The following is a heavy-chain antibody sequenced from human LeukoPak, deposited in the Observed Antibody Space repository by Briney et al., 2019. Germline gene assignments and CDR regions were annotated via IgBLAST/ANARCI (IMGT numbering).Heavy chain of an antibody. Sequence: SQTLSLTCTVSGGSISSGGYYWSWIRQHPGKGLEWLGYIYYSGSIYYNPSLKSRVTISVDTSKYQFSLKLSSVTAADTAVYYCASGGAVVNYDFWSGSENWGQGTLVTVSS. V-gene: IGHV4-31*03. CDR3: ASGGAVVNYDFWSGSEN. CDR2: IYYSGSI. CDR1: GGSISSGGYY. J-gene: IGHJ4*02. D-gene: IGHD3-3*01.